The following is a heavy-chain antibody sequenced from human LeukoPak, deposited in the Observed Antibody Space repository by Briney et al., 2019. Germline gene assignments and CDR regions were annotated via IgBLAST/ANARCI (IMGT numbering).Heavy chain of an antibody. CDR3: AKDYTNILTGYWAYYYYMDV. J-gene: IGHJ6*03. D-gene: IGHD3-9*01. Sequence: GGSLRLSCAASGFTFSSYAMSWVRQAPGKGLEWVSVIYSGGSTYYADSVKGRFTISRDNSKNTLYLQMNSLRAEDTAVYYCAKDYTNILTGYWAYYYYMDVWGKGTTVTISS. CDR2: IYSGGST. CDR1: GFTFSSYA. V-gene: IGHV3-23*03.